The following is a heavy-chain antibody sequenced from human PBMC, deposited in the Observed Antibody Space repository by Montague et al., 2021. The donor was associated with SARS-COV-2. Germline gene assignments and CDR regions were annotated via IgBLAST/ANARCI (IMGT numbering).Heavy chain of an antibody. V-gene: IGHV4-31*03. J-gene: IGHJ5*02. CDR1: GGSISTSGYY. D-gene: IGHD2-21*02. Sequence: TLSLTCTVPGGSISTSGYYWSWIRQHPGKGLEWIGYISYSGSTYYNPSLKSRVTISVDTSKNQFSLKLSSVTAADTAVYYCARRSRVVTAIWALRTSLSSWFDPWGQGTLVTVSS. CDR2: ISYSGST. CDR3: ARRSRVVTAIWALRTSLSSWFDP.